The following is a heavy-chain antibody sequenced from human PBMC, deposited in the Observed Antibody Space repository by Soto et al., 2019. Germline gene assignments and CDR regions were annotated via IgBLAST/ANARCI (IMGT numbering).Heavy chain of an antibody. CDR1: VGTFSRYA. D-gene: IGHD5-12*01. Sequence: QVQLVQSGAEVKKPGSSVKVSCKASVGTFSRYAISWVRQSPGQGLEWMVGIIPIFGTVNYAQKFQGRVTISADESTSTDYMELSSLSSEDTAVYYCAREVKPGGYTPPGTAGYDYWGKGTLVTVSS. V-gene: IGHV1-69*12. CDR2: IIPIFGTV. CDR3: AREVKPGGYTPPGTAGYDY. J-gene: IGHJ4*02.